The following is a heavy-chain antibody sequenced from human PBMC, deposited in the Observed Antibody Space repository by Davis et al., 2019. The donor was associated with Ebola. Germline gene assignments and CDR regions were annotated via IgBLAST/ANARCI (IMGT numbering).Heavy chain of an antibody. V-gene: IGHV3-74*01. CDR3: ARDSSGYYSNFDY. CDR1: GFTFSGYW. D-gene: IGHD3-22*01. CDR2: IKNDGSST. Sequence: GESLKISCAASGFTFSGYWMHWVRQAPGKGLVWVSRIKNDGSSTSYADSVKGRFTISRDNAKNTLYLQMNSLRAEDTAVYYCARDSSGYYSNFDYWGQGTLVTVSS. J-gene: IGHJ4*02.